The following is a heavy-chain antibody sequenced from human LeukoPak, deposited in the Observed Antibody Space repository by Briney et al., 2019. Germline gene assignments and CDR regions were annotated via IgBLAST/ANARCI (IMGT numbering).Heavy chain of an antibody. CDR3: AKGSGNGYGSGPFDY. J-gene: IGHJ4*02. D-gene: IGHD3-10*01. CDR2: ISTDAGET. Sequence: GGPLRLSCAASGFTFSSYGMSWVRQAPGKGLEWVSAISTDAGETHYADSVKGRFTISRDNSKNTVSLQMSSLRAEDTALYYCAKGSGNGYGSGPFDYWGQGTLVTVSS. V-gene: IGHV3-23*01. CDR1: GFTFSSYG.